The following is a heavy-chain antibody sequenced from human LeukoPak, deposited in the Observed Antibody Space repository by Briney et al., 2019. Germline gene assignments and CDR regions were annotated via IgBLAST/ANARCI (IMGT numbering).Heavy chain of an antibody. CDR1: GGSISSSSYY. D-gene: IGHD5-12*01. Sequence: SETLSLTCTVSGGSISSSSYYWGWIRQPPGKGLEWIGSMYYSGSSYYNPSLKSRVTISVDTSKNQSSLKLSSVTAADTAVYYCARQYSGYLRNWFDPWGQGTLVTVSS. CDR3: ARQYSGYLRNWFDP. CDR2: MYYSGSS. V-gene: IGHV4-39*01. J-gene: IGHJ5*02.